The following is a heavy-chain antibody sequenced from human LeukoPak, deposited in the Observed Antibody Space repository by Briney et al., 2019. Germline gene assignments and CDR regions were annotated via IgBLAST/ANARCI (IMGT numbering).Heavy chain of an antibody. J-gene: IGHJ5*02. CDR2: IYYSGST. V-gene: IGHV4-59*01. Sequence: PSETLSLTCTVSGGSISSYYWSWIRQPPGKGLEWIGYIYYSGSTNYNPSLKSRVTISVDTSKNQFSLKLSSVTAADTAVYHCARGRFGESVYWFDPWGQGTLVTVSS. CDR1: GGSISSYY. CDR3: ARGRFGESVYWFDP. D-gene: IGHD3-10*01.